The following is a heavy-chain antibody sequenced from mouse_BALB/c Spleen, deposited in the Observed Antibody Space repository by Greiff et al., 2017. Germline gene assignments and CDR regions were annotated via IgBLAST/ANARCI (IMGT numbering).Heavy chain of an antibody. CDR2: IWSGGST. V-gene: IGHV2-2*02. D-gene: IGHD2-14*01. Sequence: VQRVESGPGLVQPSQSLSITCTVSGFSLTSYGVHWVRQSPGKGLEWLGVIWSGGSTDYNAAFISRLSISKDNSKSQVFFKMNSLQANDTAIYYCARGGYRYDRDYAMDYWGQGTSVTVSS. CDR3: ARGGYRYDRDYAMDY. J-gene: IGHJ4*01. CDR1: GFSLTSYG.